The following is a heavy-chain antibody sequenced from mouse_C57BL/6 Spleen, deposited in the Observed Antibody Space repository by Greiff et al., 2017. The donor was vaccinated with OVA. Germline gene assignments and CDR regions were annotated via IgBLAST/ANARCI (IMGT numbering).Heavy chain of an antibody. D-gene: IGHD2-5*01. CDR1: GYTFTDYY. J-gene: IGHJ2*01. CDR3: ARGGYYSNLDY. Sequence: LEESGAELVRPGASVTLSCKASGYTFTDYYINWVKQRPGQGLEWIARIYPGSGNTYYNEKFKGKATLTAEKSSSTAYMQRSSLTSEYSAVYFCARGGYYSNLDYWGQGTTLTVSS. V-gene: IGHV1-76*01. CDR2: IYPGSGNT.